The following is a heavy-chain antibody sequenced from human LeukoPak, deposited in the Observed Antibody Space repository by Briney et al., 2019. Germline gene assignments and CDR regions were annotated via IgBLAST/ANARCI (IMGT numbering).Heavy chain of an antibody. CDR2: ISGSGGST. Sequence: GGSLRLSCAASGFTFSGYAMSWVRQAPGKGLEWVSAISGSGGSTYYADSVKGRFTISRDNSKNTLYLQMNSLRAEDTAVYYCAKDLQVGDTYYFDYWGQGTLVTVSS. J-gene: IGHJ4*02. D-gene: IGHD3-16*01. CDR1: GFTFSGYA. CDR3: AKDLQVGDTYYFDY. V-gene: IGHV3-23*01.